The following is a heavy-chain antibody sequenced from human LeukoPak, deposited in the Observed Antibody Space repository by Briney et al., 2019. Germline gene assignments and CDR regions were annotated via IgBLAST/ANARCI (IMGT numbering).Heavy chain of an antibody. CDR2: INHSGST. J-gene: IGHJ4*02. CDR3: ARGRKQWLQDY. V-gene: IGHV4-34*01. CDR1: GGSFSGYY. Sequence: SETLSLTCAVYGGSFSGYYWSWIRQPPGKGLEWIGEINHSGSTNYNPSLKSRVTISVDTSKNQFSLKLSSVTAADTAVYYCARGRKQWLQDYWGQGTLVTVSS. D-gene: IGHD6-19*01.